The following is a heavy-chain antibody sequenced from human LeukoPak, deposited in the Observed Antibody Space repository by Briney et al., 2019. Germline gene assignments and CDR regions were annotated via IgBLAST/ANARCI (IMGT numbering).Heavy chain of an antibody. CDR1: GGSISSYY. CDR2: IYYSGST. V-gene: IGHV4-59*01. D-gene: IGHD3-10*01. Sequence: SETLSLTCTVSGGSISSYYWSWIRQPPGKGLEWIGYIYYSGSTNYNPSPKSRVTISVDTSKNQFSLKLSSVTAADTAVYYCARSEVTMVRGVNWFDPWGQGTLVTVSS. J-gene: IGHJ5*02. CDR3: ARSEVTMVRGVNWFDP.